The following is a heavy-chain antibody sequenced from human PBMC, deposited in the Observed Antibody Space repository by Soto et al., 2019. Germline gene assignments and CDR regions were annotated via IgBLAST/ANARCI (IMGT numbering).Heavy chain of an antibody. V-gene: IGHV4-39*07. CDR2: IYHSGST. J-gene: IGHJ4*02. CDR3: ARTYSSSWFPFDY. Sequence: SETLSLTCTVSGGSISSSSYYWGWIRQPPGKGLDWIGYIYHSGSTYYNPSLKSRVTISVDTSKNQFSLKLSSVTAADTAVYYCARTYSSSWFPFDYWGQGTLVTVSS. CDR1: GGSISSSSYY. D-gene: IGHD6-13*01.